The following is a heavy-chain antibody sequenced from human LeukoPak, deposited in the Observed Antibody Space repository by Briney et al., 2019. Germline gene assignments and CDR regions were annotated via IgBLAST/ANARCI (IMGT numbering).Heavy chain of an antibody. CDR1: GGTFSSYT. CDR2: IIPILGIA. D-gene: IGHD6-6*01. V-gene: IGHV1-69*02. CDR3: ARGHIAARPLAYGMDV. J-gene: IGHJ6*02. Sequence: SVKVSCKASGGTFSSYTISWVRQAPGQGLEWMGRIIPILGIANYAQKFQGRVTITADKSTCTAYMELSSLRSEDTAVYYCARGHIAARPLAYGMDVWGQGTTVTVSS.